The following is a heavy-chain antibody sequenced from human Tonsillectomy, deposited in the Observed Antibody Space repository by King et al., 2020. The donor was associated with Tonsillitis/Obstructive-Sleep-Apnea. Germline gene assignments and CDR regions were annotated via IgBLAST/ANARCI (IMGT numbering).Heavy chain of an antibody. CDR3: ARAPYLSSGWFGGLDS. V-gene: IGHV3-33*01. Sequence: VQLVQSGGGVVQPGRSLRLSCAASGFTFSSCGMHWVRQAPGKGLEWVAIIWYDGSNKYYADSVKGRFTISRDNSKNTLYLQMNSLRPEDTAVYYCARAPYLSSGWFGGLDSWGQGTMVTVSS. CDR1: GFTFSSCG. CDR2: IWYDGSNK. D-gene: IGHD6-19*01. J-gene: IGHJ3*02.